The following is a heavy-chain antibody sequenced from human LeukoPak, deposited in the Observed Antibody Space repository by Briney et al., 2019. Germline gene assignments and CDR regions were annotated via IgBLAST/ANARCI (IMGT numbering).Heavy chain of an antibody. V-gene: IGHV3-23*01. CDR1: GFTFSSYA. D-gene: IGHD2-21*02. Sequence: PGGSLRLSCAASGFTFSSYAMSWVRQAPGNGLEWVSAISGSGGSTYYADSVKGRFTISRDNSKNTLYLQMNSLRAEDTAVYYCAKDNIVVVTAIYYYYGMDVWGQGTTVTVSS. J-gene: IGHJ6*02. CDR2: ISGSGGST. CDR3: AKDNIVVVTAIYYYYGMDV.